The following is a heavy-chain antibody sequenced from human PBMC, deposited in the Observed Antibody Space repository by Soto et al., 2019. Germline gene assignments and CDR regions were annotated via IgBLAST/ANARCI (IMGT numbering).Heavy chain of an antibody. CDR2: INAGNGNT. CDR1: GYTFTSYA. CDR3: ASPIYYDSSGSKFGPPYGMDL. Sequence: ASVKVSCKASGYTFTSYAMHWVRQAPGQRLEWMGWINAGNGNTKYSQKFQGRVTITRDTSASTAYMELSSLRSEDTAVYYCASPIYYDSSGSKFGPPYGMDLWGQGTTVTVSS. V-gene: IGHV1-3*01. J-gene: IGHJ6*02. D-gene: IGHD3-22*01.